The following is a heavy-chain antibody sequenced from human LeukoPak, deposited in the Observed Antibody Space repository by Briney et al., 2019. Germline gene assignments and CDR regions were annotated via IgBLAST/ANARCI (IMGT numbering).Heavy chain of an antibody. D-gene: IGHD3-10*01. CDR2: IYPGDSDT. J-gene: IGHJ4*02. CDR3: ARQHGSGSYYSRAIDY. V-gene: IGHV5-51*01. CDR1: GYSFTTYW. Sequence: HGESLKISCEASGYSFTTYWIGWVRQMPGKGLEWMGIIYPGDSDTRYSPSFQGQVTISADKSISTAYLQWSSLKASDTAMYYCARQHGSGSYYSRAIDYWDQGTLVTVSS.